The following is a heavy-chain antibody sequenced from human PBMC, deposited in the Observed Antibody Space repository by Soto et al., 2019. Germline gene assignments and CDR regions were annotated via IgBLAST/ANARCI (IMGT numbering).Heavy chain of an antibody. CDR3: ARAKFESTGWHQFDI. Sequence: SETLSLTCAVYGGSFSGHYWSWIRQPPGKGLEWIGEINHSGSTSYNPSLKSRVTISVDTSKSQFSLTLTSVTAADTAVYYCARAKFESTGWHQFDIWGQGTLVTLSS. CDR2: INHSGST. CDR1: GGSFSGHY. D-gene: IGHD7-27*01. J-gene: IGHJ4*02. V-gene: IGHV4-34*01.